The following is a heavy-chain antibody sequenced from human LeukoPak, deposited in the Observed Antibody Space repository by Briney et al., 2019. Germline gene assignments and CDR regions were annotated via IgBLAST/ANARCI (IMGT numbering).Heavy chain of an antibody. D-gene: IGHD2-2*01. Sequence: SVTVSCKASGGTFSSYAISWVRQAPGQGLEWMGRIIPIFGTANYAQKFQGRVTITADKSTSTAYMELSSLRSEDTAVYYCARADIVVVPAAWGDYYYYMDVWGKGTTVTVSS. CDR1: GGTFSSYA. J-gene: IGHJ6*03. CDR2: IIPIFGTA. V-gene: IGHV1-69*06. CDR3: ARADIVVVPAAWGDYYYYMDV.